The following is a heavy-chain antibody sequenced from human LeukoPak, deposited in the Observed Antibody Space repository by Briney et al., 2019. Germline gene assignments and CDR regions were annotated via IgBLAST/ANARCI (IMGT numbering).Heavy chain of an antibody. J-gene: IGHJ4*02. CDR2: ISYDGNNK. D-gene: IGHD3-22*01. CDR1: GFTFSSYA. V-gene: IGHV3-30*04. CDR3: ARDNDYYDSSGSFDY. Sequence: PGGSLRLSCAASGFTFSSYAMHWVRQAPGKGLEWVAVISYDGNNKYYADSVKGRFTISRDNSKNTLYLQMNSLRAEDTAVYYCARDNDYYDSSGSFDYWGQGTLVTVSS.